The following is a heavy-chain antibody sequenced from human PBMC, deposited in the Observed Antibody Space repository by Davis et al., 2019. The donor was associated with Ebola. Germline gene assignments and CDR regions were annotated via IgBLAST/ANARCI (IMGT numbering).Heavy chain of an antibody. CDR2: ISYSGST. CDR1: GGSVSSGSYY. V-gene: IGHV4-61*01. D-gene: IGHD6-13*01. Sequence: MPSETLSLTCTVSGGSVSSGSYYWSWIRQPPGKGLEWIGYISYSGSTNYNPSLKSRVTISIDASRNQFSLKLSSVTAADTAVYYCARASSSSWYLGYFDLWGRGTLVTVSS. J-gene: IGHJ2*01. CDR3: ARASSSSWYLGYFDL.